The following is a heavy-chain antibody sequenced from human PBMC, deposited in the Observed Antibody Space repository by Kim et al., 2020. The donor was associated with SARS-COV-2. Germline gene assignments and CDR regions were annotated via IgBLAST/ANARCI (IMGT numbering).Heavy chain of an antibody. J-gene: IGHJ4*02. V-gene: IGHV3-74*01. CDR1: GFALRSNW. D-gene: IGHD5-18*01. CDR3: ARVRGGYSYGIDY. Sequence: GGSLRLSCVASGFALRSNWMHWVRQAPGKGLEWVSCINIDGSSTSYADAVKGRFTISRDNAKNTLYVQMNSLRAEDTAVYYCARVRGGYSYGIDYWGQGTPVTVSS. CDR2: INIDGSST.